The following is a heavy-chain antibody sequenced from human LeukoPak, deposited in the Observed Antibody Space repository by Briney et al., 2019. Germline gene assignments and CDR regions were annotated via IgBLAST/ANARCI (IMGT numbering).Heavy chain of an antibody. J-gene: IGHJ4*02. CDR3: AKGGVDTAMGAFDY. Sequence: GGSLRLSCAASGFTISSYAMSRVRQAPGKGLEWVSAISGSGGSTYYADSVKGRLTISRDNSKNTLYLQMNSLRAEDTAVYYCAKGGVDTAMGAFDYWGQGTLVTVSS. CDR1: GFTISSYA. V-gene: IGHV3-23*01. CDR2: ISGSGGST. D-gene: IGHD5-18*01.